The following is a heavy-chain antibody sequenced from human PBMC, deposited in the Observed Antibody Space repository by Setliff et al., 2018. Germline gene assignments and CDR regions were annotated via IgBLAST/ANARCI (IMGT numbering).Heavy chain of an antibody. Sequence: ASVKVSCKASGYTFSNYLLHWVRQAPGQSPEWVGWINAGNGHTKYSQRFQGRITMTTDTSTSVAYMDLRGLRSDDTAIYYCAISTLSICSGGSCPNVFDVWGPGTMVTVSS. CDR2: INAGNGHT. D-gene: IGHD2-15*01. CDR3: AISTLSICSGGSCPNVFDV. V-gene: IGHV1-3*01. CDR1: GYTFSNYL. J-gene: IGHJ3*01.